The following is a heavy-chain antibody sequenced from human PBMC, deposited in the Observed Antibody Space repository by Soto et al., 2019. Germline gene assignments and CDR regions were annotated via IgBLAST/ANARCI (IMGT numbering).Heavy chain of an antibody. J-gene: IGHJ6*02. CDR2: INPSGGST. Sequence: ASEKVSCKASGYTFTSYYMHWVRQAPGQGLEWMGIINPSGGSTSYAQKFQGRVTMTRDTSTSTVYMELSSLRSEDTAVYYCAREGLGYGGPLGYYYYGMDVWGQGTTVTVSS. CDR3: AREGLGYGGPLGYYYYGMDV. CDR1: GYTFTSYY. D-gene: IGHD4-17*01. V-gene: IGHV1-46*01.